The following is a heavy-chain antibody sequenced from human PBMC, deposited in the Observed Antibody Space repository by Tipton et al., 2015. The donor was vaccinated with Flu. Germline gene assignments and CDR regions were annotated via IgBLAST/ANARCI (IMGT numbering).Heavy chain of an antibody. CDR3: ARAIAAAGGY. V-gene: IGHV3-7*01. CDR1: GFTFSLYW. Sequence: SLRLSCTASGFTFSLYWMTWVRQAPGKGLEWVANIKQDGSEKYYVDSVKGRFTISRDNAKHSLYLQMNNLRAEDTAVYYCARAIAAAGGYWGQGTLVTVSS. J-gene: IGHJ4*02. D-gene: IGHD6-13*01. CDR2: IKQDGSEK.